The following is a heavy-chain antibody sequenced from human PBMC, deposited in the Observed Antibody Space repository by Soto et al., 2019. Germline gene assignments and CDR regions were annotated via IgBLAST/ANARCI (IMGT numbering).Heavy chain of an antibody. CDR1: GGSIGTYY. CDR3: ARDLWGYCGTDCYPLDV. CDR2: IYYSGST. Sequence: PSETLSLTCTVSGGSIGTYYWSWIRQPPGKGLEWIGYIYYSGSTNYNPSLKSRVTISVDTSKNQFSLKLSSATAADTAVYYCARDLWGYCGTDCYPLDVWGQGTTVTVSS. D-gene: IGHD2-21*02. V-gene: IGHV4-59*01. J-gene: IGHJ6*02.